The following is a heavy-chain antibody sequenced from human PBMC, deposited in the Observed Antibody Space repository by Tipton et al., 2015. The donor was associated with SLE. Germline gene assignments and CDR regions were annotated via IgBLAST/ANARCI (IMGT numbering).Heavy chain of an antibody. D-gene: IGHD3-10*01. Sequence: TLSLTCTVSGGSISSSSYYWGWIRQPPGKGLEWIGSIYYSWSTYYNPSLKSRVTISVDTSKNQFSLKLSSVTAADTAVYYCARTRGITMVRDWHWGQGTLVTVSS. J-gene: IGHJ4*02. CDR3: ARTRGITMVRDWH. CDR2: IYYSWST. CDR1: GGSISSSSYY. V-gene: IGHV4-39*07.